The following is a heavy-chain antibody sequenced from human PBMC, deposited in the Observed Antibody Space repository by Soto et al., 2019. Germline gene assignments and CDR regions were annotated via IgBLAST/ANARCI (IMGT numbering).Heavy chain of an antibody. CDR2: ISGSGGST. CDR3: ADLSGDRSDTFGGAFDI. CDR1: GFKFSNYS. Sequence: PGGSLRLSCAASGFKFSNYSISWARQAPWKGLEWVSAISGSGGSTYYADSVKGRFTISRDNSKNTLYLQMNSLRAEDTAVYYCADLSGDRSDTFGGAFDILGQGTMVTF. J-gene: IGHJ3*02. V-gene: IGHV3-23*01. D-gene: IGHD3-16*01.